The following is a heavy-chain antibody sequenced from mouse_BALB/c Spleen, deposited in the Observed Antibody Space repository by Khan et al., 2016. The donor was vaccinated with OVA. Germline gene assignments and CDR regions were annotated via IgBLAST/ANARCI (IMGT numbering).Heavy chain of an antibody. J-gene: IGHJ4*01. CDR1: GFTFSSYG. Sequence: EVELVESGGDLVKPGGSLKLSCAASGFTFSSYGMSWVRQTPDKRLEWVATISSGGSYTYYPDSVKGRFTISRDNAKNTLYLQMSSLKSEDTAMYYCAGFITTATGGYYAMDYWGQGTSVTVSS. CDR2: ISSGGSYT. D-gene: IGHD1-2*01. CDR3: AGFITTATGGYYAMDY. V-gene: IGHV5-6*01.